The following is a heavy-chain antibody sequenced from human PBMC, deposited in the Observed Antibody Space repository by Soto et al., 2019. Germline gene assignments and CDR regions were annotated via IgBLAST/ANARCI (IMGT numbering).Heavy chain of an antibody. CDR1: GFTFSSYG. D-gene: IGHD2-15*01. V-gene: IGHV3-30*18. J-gene: IGHJ4*02. CDR3: AKYLLGGNYFDY. Sequence: GGSLRLSCAASGFTFSSYGMHWVRQAPGKGLEWVAVISYDGSNKYYADSVKGRFTISRDNSKNTLYLQMNSLRAEDTAVYYCAKYLLGGNYFDYWGQGTLVTVSS. CDR2: ISYDGSNK.